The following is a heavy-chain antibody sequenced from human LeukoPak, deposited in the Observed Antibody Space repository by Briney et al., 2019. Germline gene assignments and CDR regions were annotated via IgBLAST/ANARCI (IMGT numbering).Heavy chain of an antibody. V-gene: IGHV3-21*01. CDR1: GFTFSSYS. CDR2: ISSSSSYI. D-gene: IGHD3-16*02. J-gene: IGHJ4*02. CDR3: ARDPVITFGGVIVITYFDY. Sequence: GGSLRLSCAASGFTFSSYSMNWVRQAPGKGLEWDSSISSSSSYIYYADSVKGRFTISRDNAKNSLYLQMNSLRAEDTAVYYCARDPVITFGGVIVITYFDYWGQGTLVTVSS.